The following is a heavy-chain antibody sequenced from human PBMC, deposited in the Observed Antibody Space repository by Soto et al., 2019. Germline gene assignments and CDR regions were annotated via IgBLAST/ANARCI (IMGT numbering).Heavy chain of an antibody. CDR2: ISYHGSNK. CDR3: ASGNTLGFDF. V-gene: IGHV3-30-3*01. CDR1: GFNFNIYA. J-gene: IGHJ4*02. Sequence: QVQLVDSGGGVVQPGRSLTLSCVASGFNFNIYAMHWVRQAPGKGLEWVATISYHGSNKYYADSVQGRFTISRDNSRNTLDVHMLSLSPEDTAVFYCASGNTLGFDFWGQGALVTVSS. D-gene: IGHD7-27*01.